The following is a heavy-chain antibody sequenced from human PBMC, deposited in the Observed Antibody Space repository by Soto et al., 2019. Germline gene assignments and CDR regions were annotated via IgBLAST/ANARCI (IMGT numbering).Heavy chain of an antibody. V-gene: IGHV1-69*13. D-gene: IGHD3-9*01. CDR3: ARGPLPLRYFDWPQGE. CDR1: GGAFSSYA. CDR2: IIPIFGTA. J-gene: IGHJ4*02. Sequence: SVKVSCKASGGAFSSYAISWVRQAPVQGLEWMGGIIPIFGTANYAQKFQGRVTITSDESTSTAYMELSSLRYEEQAVYYCARGPLPLRYFDWPQGEWGQGTLVTVSS.